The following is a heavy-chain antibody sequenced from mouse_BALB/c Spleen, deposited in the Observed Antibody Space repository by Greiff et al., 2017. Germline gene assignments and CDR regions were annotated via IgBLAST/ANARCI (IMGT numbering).Heavy chain of an antibody. CDR2: IYPYNGGT. CDR3: AREGTTATGAMDY. D-gene: IGHD1-2*01. J-gene: IGHJ4*01. Sequence: VQLQQSGPELVKPGASVKISCKASGYTFTDYKMHWVKQSHGKSLEWIGYIYPYNGGTGYNQKFKSKATLTVDNSSSTAYMELRSLTSEDSAVYYCAREGTTATGAMDYWGQGTSVTVSS. CDR1: GYTFTDYK. V-gene: IGHV1S29*02.